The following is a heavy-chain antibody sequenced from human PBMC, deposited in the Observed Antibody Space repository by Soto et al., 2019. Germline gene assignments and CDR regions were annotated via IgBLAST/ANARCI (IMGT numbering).Heavy chain of an antibody. CDR3: VKGNYYDSSGYYSHNLFDY. D-gene: IGHD3-22*01. V-gene: IGHV3-64D*08. J-gene: IGHJ4*02. CDR2: ISSNGGST. CDR1: GFTFSSYA. Sequence: EVQLVESGGGLVQPGGSLRLSCSASGFTFSSYAMHWVRQALGKGLEYVSAISSNGGSTNYADSVKGRFTISRDNSKNTLYLQMSSLRAEDTAVYYCVKGNYYDSSGYYSHNLFDYWGQGTLVTVSS.